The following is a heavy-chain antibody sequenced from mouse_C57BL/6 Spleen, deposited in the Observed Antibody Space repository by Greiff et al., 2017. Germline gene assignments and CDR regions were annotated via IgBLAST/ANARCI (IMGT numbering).Heavy chain of an antibody. CDR3: ARWELRDYAMDY. CDR1: GYTFTSYG. CDR2: IYPRSGNT. Sequence: QVHVKQSGAELARPGASVKLSCKASGYTFTSYGISWVKQRTGQGLEWIGEIYPRSGNTYYNEKFKGKATLTADKSSSTAYMELRSLTSEDSAVYCCARWELRDYAMDYWGQGTSVTVSS. D-gene: IGHD2-12*01. J-gene: IGHJ4*01. V-gene: IGHV1-81*01.